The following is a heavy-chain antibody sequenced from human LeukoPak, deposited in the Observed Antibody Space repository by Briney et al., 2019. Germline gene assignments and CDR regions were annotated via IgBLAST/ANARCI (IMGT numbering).Heavy chain of an antibody. CDR2: IYYSGST. CDR1: GGSISSYY. V-gene: IGHV4-59*01. CDR3: ARGGSGSAHYYYMDV. J-gene: IGHJ6*03. D-gene: IGHD3-10*01. Sequence: SETLSLTCTVSGGSISSYYWSWIRQPPGKGLEWIGYIYYSGSTNYNPSLKSRVTISVDTSKNQFSLKLSSVTAADTAVYYCARGGSGSAHYYYMDVWGKGTTVTISS.